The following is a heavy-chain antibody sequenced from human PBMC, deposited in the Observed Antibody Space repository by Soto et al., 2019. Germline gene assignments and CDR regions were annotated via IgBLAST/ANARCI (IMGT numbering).Heavy chain of an antibody. J-gene: IGHJ5*02. V-gene: IGHV4-30-4*01. CDR2: IYYSGDA. CDR1: GGSISSGDYY. D-gene: IGHD1-1*01. Sequence: QVQLQESGPGLVKPSQTLSLTCTVSGGSISSGDYYWSWIRQPPGKSLEWIGYIYYSGDAHYNPSLKSRVTISVDTSKNQSSLKLNSVTAADPAVYYCARGNDDGATWFDPWGQVTLVTVSS. CDR3: ARGNDDGATWFDP.